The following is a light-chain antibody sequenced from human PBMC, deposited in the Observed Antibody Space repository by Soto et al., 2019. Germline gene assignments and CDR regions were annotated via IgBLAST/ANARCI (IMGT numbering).Light chain of an antibody. CDR3: QQRDIWPWT. Sequence: IVLTQSPATLSLSPGERATLSCWASQSVNRYLVWYQQKPGQAPRLLMYDASKRATGIPARFSGSGSGTDFTLTISSLEPEDFAVYYCQQRDIWPWTFGQGTKADIK. CDR1: QSVNRY. J-gene: IGKJ1*01. V-gene: IGKV3-11*01. CDR2: DAS.